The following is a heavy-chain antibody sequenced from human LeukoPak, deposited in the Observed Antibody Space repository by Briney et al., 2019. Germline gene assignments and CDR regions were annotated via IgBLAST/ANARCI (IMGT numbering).Heavy chain of an antibody. Sequence: PGGSLRLSCAASGFTFRNHGMHWVRQAPGKGLEWVAVIWYDGSNQYYADPVKGRFTISRDNSKNMLYLQMASLRAEDTAVYYCARDIASVRMDVWGQGTTVTVSS. CDR1: GFTFRNHG. D-gene: IGHD2-15*01. CDR3: ARDIASVRMDV. J-gene: IGHJ6*02. V-gene: IGHV3-33*01. CDR2: IWYDGSNQ.